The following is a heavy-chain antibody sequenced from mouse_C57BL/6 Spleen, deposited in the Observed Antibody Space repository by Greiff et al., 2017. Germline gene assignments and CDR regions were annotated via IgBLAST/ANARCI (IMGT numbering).Heavy chain of an antibody. D-gene: IGHD1-1*01. J-gene: IGHJ4*01. CDR3: ARLLRSAMDY. CDR2: INPYNGDT. V-gene: IGHV1-20*01. Sequence: EVQLQESGPELVKPGDSVKISCKASGYSFTGYFMNWVMQSHGKSLEWIGRINPYNGDTFYNQKVKGKATLTVDKSSSTAHMELRSLTSEDSAVYYCARLLRSAMDYWGQGTSVTVSS. CDR1: GYSFTGYF.